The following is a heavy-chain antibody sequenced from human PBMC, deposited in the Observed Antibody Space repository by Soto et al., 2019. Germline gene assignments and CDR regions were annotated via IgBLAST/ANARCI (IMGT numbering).Heavy chain of an antibody. J-gene: IGHJ6*02. CDR2: VSPYSNIT. D-gene: IGHD3-10*01. CDR3: ARNGERDLGLNYYFYYGMDV. V-gene: IGHV1-18*01. CDR1: DYIFTTYG. Sequence: ASVKVSCKASDYIFTTYGISWVRQAPGQGLEWMGWVSPYSNITNYAQKFQGRVTMTTETSTSTVYMELRSLRSDDTAMYYCARNGERDLGLNYYFYYGMDVWGPGTSVTVS.